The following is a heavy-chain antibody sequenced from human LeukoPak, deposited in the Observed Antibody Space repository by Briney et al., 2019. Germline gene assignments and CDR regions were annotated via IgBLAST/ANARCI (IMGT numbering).Heavy chain of an antibody. J-gene: IGHJ6*03. CDR2: ISWNSASI. CDR1: GFTFDDYA. CDR3: AKDTRVLSYYYYYYMDV. V-gene: IGHV3-9*01. D-gene: IGHD3-9*01. Sequence: GGSLRLSCAASGFTFDDYAMHWVRQAPGKGLKWVSSISWNSASIDYADSVKGRFTISRDNAKNSLYLQMNSLRAEDTAVYYCAKDTRVLSYYYYYYMDVWGKGTTVTISS.